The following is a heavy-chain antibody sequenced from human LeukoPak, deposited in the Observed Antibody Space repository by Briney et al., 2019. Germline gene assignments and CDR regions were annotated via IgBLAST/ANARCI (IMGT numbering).Heavy chain of an antibody. D-gene: IGHD5-12*01. CDR1: GGSFSGYY. CDR3: ARPGMATIENAFDI. J-gene: IGHJ3*02. V-gene: IGHV4-34*01. CDR2: INHSGST. Sequence: SETLSLTCAVYGGSFSGYYWSWIRQPPGKGLEWRGEINHSGSTNYNPSLKSRVTISVDTSKNQFSLKLSSAPAADTAVYYCARPGMATIENAFDIWGQGTMVTVSS.